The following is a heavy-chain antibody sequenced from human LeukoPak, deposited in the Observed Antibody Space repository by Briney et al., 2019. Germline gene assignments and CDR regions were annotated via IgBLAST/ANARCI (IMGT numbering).Heavy chain of an antibody. CDR3: TRSGGVGAVGFYGMDV. D-gene: IGHD2-8*02. V-gene: IGHV1-2*02. CDR1: GYTFTGYY. Sequence: ASVKLSCKASGYTFTGYYMHWVRQAPGQGLEWMGWINPNSGGTNYAQKFPDRVTMTRDKSISKAYMELRRMKSDDTAVYYCTRSGGVGAVGFYGMDVWGQGTTVTVSS. J-gene: IGHJ6*02. CDR2: INPNSGGT.